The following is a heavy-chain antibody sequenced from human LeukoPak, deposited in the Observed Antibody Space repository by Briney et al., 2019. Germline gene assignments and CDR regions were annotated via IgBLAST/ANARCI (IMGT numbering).Heavy chain of an antibody. V-gene: IGHV3-48*04. CDR3: ARVLGYDSSGYFHYYGMDV. CDR2: ISSSSSTI. Sequence: GGSLRLSCAASGFTFSSYSMNWVRQAPGKGLEWVSYISSSSSTIYYADSVKGRFTIPRDNAKNSLYLQMNSLRAEDTAVYYCARVLGYDSSGYFHYYGMDVWGQGTTVTVSS. CDR1: GFTFSSYS. J-gene: IGHJ6*02. D-gene: IGHD3-22*01.